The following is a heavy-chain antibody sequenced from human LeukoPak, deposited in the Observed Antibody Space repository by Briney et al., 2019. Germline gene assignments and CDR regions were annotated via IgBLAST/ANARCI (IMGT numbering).Heavy chain of an antibody. CDR2: IYYSGST. Sequence: SETLSLTCTVSGGSISSYYWSWIRQPPGKGLEWIGYIYYSGSTNYNPSLKSRVTISVDTSKNQFSLKLSSVTAADTAVYYCAVKIKVGYYYYMDVWGKGTTVTVSS. CDR3: AVKIKVGYYYYMDV. D-gene: IGHD2-2*01. J-gene: IGHJ6*03. V-gene: IGHV4-59*01. CDR1: GGSISSYY.